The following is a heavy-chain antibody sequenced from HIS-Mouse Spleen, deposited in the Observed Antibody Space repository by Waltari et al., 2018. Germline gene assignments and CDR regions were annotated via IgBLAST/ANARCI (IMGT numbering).Heavy chain of an antibody. J-gene: IGHJ5*02. CDR1: GYTFTGYY. D-gene: IGHD1-26*01. Sequence: QVQLVQSGAEVKKPGASVKVSCKASGYTFTGYYMHWVRQAPGQGLEWRCVFNPNSGGTRYAQKVQGRVTMTRDTSISTAYMELRRLRSDDTAVYYCARGPVGAALYRFDPWGQGTLVTVSS. V-gene: IGHV1-2*02. CDR2: FNPNSGGT. CDR3: ARGPVGAALYRFDP.